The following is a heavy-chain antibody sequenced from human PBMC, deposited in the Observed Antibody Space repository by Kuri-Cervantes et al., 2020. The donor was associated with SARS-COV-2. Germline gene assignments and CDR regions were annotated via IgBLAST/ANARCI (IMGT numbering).Heavy chain of an antibody. D-gene: IGHD3-10*01. CDR1: GFTFRSYW. J-gene: IGHJ3*01. V-gene: IGHV3-7*01. CDR3: AKSGRQYDV. Sequence: GKSLQISCAAAGFTFRSYWMSWVRQAPGKGLEWVANIKPDGSEKIYVDSVKGRFTISRDKAKNSLYLQTNSLRVEETAVYYCAKSGRQYDVWGQGTMVTVSS. CDR2: IKPDGSEK.